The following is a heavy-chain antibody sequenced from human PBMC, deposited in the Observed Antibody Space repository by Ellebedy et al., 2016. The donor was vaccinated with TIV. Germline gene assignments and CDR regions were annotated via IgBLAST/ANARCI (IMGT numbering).Heavy chain of an antibody. V-gene: IGHV4-59*01. CDR2: NSDSGMT. J-gene: IGHJ4*02. CDR3: ARDNYGSLDY. D-gene: IGHD1-26*01. CDR1: GGSIRGYQ. Sequence: SETLSLTCTVSGGSIRGYQWGWIRQPPGKGLEWIGYNSDSGMTNYDPSLKSRISILVDASKKQFSLKLTSVTAADTAVYYCARDNYGSLDYWGQGTLVTVSS.